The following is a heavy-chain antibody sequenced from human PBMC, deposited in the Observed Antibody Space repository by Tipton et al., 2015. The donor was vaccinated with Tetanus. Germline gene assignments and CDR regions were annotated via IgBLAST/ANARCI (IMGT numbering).Heavy chain of an antibody. D-gene: IGHD3-9*01. J-gene: IGHJ2*01. CDR1: GYNLTNYW. Sequence: QSGAEVKKPGESLKISCQGSGYNLTNYWIGWVRQVPGKGLEWMGIINPADSETTYGPSFQGQVTISADKSIGTAYLQRTNLKASDTAMYYCARRRSAILSGNYLWYFDLWGRGTLVTVSS. V-gene: IGHV5-51*01. CDR2: INPADSET. CDR3: ARRRSAILSGNYLWYFDL.